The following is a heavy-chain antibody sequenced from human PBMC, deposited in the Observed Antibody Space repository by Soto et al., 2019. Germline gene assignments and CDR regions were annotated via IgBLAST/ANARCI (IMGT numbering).Heavy chain of an antibody. Sequence: QVQLEESGGNVVQPGRSLRLSCAASGVSFSDYGMHWVRQAPGKGLESVALLSYDGDKEYYADSVKGRFTISRDNSKNTVFLQMNSLRPEDTAVYYCGKDLMGEQWLGVMHYWGQGPVVTVSS. D-gene: IGHD6-19*01. CDR1: GVSFSDYG. CDR3: GKDLMGEQWLGVMHY. V-gene: IGHV3-30*18. J-gene: IGHJ4*02. CDR2: LSYDGDKE.